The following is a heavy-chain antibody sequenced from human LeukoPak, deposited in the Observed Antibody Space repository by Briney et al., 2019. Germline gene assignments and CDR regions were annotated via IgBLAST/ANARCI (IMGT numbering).Heavy chain of an antibody. J-gene: IGHJ5*02. V-gene: IGHV3-30*02. CDR3: AKGDDYGANTRLPKYNWFDP. CDR1: GFTFTTCA. Sequence: GGSLRLSCAASGFTFTTCAMHWVRQAPGKGLEWVAYIRYDGNNKNYADSVKGRFTISRDNSKDMLYLQMNSLRPEVTAVYYCAKGDDYGANTRLPKYNWFDPWGQGTLVTVSS. CDR2: IRYDGNNK. D-gene: IGHD4-23*01.